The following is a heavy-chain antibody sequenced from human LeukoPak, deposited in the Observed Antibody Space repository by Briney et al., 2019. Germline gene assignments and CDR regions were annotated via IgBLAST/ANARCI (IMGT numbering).Heavy chain of an antibody. D-gene: IGHD3-22*01. CDR1: GFTFSSYA. CDR2: ISGSGGST. Sequence: PGGSLRPSCAASGFTFSSYAMSWVRQAPGKGLEWVSAISGSGGSTHYADSVKGRFTTSRDNSKNTLYLQMNSLRVEDTAVYFCARDCSASSSDYYPLGYWGQGTLVTVSS. CDR3: ARDCSASSSDYYPLGY. J-gene: IGHJ4*02. V-gene: IGHV3-23*01.